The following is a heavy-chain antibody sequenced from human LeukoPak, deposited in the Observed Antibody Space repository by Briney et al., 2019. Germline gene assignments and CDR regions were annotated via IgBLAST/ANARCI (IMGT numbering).Heavy chain of an antibody. CDR2: ISYDGSDK. Sequence: GGSLRLSCAASGFTFSSYGMHWVRQAPGKGLEWVAVISYDGSDKYYADSVKGRFTISRDNSKNTLHLQMISLRAEDTAVYYCGAVVVPAAILGLTIDYWGQGTLVTVSS. D-gene: IGHD2-2*01. V-gene: IGHV3-30*03. CDR1: GFTFSSYG. J-gene: IGHJ4*02. CDR3: GAVVVPAAILGLTIDY.